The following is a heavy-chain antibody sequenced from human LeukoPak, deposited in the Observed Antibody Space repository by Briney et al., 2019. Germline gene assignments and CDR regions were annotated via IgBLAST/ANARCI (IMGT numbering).Heavy chain of an antibody. CDR1: GGSVSSDSYY. CDR2: IYYSGNT. V-gene: IGHV4-61*01. J-gene: IGHJ6*02. D-gene: IGHD3-22*01. CDR3: ARDKYYYDSSGFGVPGYYYYGMDV. Sequence: SETLSLTCTVSGGSVSSDSYYWSWIRQPPGKGLECIGYIYYSGNTNYNPSLKSRVTISIDTSKNQFSLKLSSVTAADTAVYYCARDKYYYDSSGFGVPGYYYYGMDVWGQGTTVTVSS.